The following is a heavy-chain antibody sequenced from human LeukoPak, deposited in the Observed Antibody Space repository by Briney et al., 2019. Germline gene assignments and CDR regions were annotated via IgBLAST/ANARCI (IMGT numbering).Heavy chain of an antibody. CDR3: ARKHPSKNYGDPSGPFDY. J-gene: IGHJ4*02. V-gene: IGHV1-2*02. CDR2: INPNSGGT. D-gene: IGHD4-17*01. CDR1: GYTFTGYY. Sequence: ASVKVSCKASGYTFTGYYMHWVRQAPGQGLEWMGWINPNSGGTNYAQKFQVRVTMTRDTSISTAYMELSRLRSDDTAVYYCARKHPSKNYGDPSGPFDYWGQGTLVTVSS.